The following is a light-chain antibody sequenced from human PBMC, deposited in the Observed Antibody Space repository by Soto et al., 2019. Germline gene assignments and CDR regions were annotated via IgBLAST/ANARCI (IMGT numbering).Light chain of an antibody. CDR3: SSYTSSSTEV. CDR2: DVS. V-gene: IGLV2-14*03. J-gene: IGLJ1*01. CDR1: SSDVGGYNY. Sequence: QSVLTQTASVSGSPGQSITISCTGTSSDVGGYNYVSWYQQHPGKAPKLMIYDVSNRPSGVSNRFSGSKSGNTASLTISGLQAEDEADYYCSSYTSSSTEVFGTGTKVTVL.